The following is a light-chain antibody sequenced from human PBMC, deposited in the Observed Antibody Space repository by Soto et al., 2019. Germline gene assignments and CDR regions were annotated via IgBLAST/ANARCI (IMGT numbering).Light chain of an antibody. J-gene: IGKJ1*01. Sequence: DIQMTQSPSTVSASVGDRVTITCRASQSISNWLAWYQQKPGKAPKLLIYDASSLESGVPSRFSGSGSGTEFTLTISSLQPDDFATYYCQQYNSYWTFGQGTKVDIK. CDR2: DAS. V-gene: IGKV1-5*01. CDR1: QSISNW. CDR3: QQYNSYWT.